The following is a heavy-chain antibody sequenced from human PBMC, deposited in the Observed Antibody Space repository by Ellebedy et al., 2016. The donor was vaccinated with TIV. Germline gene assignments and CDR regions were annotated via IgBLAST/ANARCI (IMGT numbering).Heavy chain of an antibody. CDR3: AKDQALLWFGESNYYYGMDV. CDR2: ISGSGGST. V-gene: IGHV3-23*01. J-gene: IGHJ6*02. CDR1: GFTFSSYA. Sequence: GESLKISXAASGFTFSSYAMSWVRQAPGKGLEWVSAISGSGGSTYYADSVKGRFTISRDNSKNTLYLQMNSLRAEDTAVYYCAKDQALLWFGESNYYYGMDVWGQGTTVTVSS. D-gene: IGHD3-10*01.